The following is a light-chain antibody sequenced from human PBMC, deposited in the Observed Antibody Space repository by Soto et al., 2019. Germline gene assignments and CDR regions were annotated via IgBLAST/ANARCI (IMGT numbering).Light chain of an antibody. V-gene: IGLV2-14*01. CDR1: SSDVGGYIY. J-gene: IGLJ1*01. Sequence: QSALTQPASVSGSPGQSITISCTGTSSDVGGYIYVSWYQQLPGRAPKLMIYDVSNRPSGVSNRFSGSKSGNTASLTISGLXAEDEADYYCSSYTSSSTYVFGTGTKLTVL. CDR3: SSYTSSSTYV. CDR2: DVS.